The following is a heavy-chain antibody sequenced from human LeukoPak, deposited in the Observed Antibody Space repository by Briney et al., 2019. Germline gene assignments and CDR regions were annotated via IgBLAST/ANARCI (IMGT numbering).Heavy chain of an antibody. V-gene: IGHV3-23*01. CDR3: AKSGSRLLWFGELQYYFDY. CDR2: ISGSGDNT. Sequence: GGSLRLSCAASGFTFSSYAMSWVRQAPGKGLEWVSGISGSGDNTYYADSVKGRFTISRDNSKNTLYLQMNSLRAEDTAVYYCAKSGSRLLWFGELQYYFDYWGQGTLVTVSS. J-gene: IGHJ4*02. D-gene: IGHD3-10*01. CDR1: GFTFSSYA.